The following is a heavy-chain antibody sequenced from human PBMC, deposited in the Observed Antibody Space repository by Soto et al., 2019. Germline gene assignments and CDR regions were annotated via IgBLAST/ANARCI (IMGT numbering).Heavy chain of an antibody. V-gene: IGHV3-74*01. CDR2: INSDGSNT. CDR1: GFTLRGYW. Sequence: PGGSLRLSCAASGFTLRGYWMHWVRQAPGKGLVWVSRINSDGSNTGYADSVKGRFTVSRDNAKNTLNLQMSSLRAEDTAIDFCARASCGGDCYSGIDYWGQGTLVTVSS. D-gene: IGHD2-21*02. J-gene: IGHJ4*02. CDR3: ARASCGGDCYSGIDY.